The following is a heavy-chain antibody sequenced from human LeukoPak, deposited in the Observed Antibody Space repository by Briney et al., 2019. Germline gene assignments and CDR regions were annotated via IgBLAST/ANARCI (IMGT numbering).Heavy chain of an antibody. D-gene: IGHD2-2*01. CDR3: ARSNAWHPGDY. CDR1: GFMFSCYS. CDR2: INQDGSIR. V-gene: IGHV3-7*01. Sequence: GGSLRLSCAASGFMFSCYSMSWVRQAPGKGLEWVANINQDGSIRYYVGSVQGRFTISSDNAKNSLYLQMYSLRAEDTAVYYCARSNAWHPGDYWGQGTLVTVSS. J-gene: IGHJ4*02.